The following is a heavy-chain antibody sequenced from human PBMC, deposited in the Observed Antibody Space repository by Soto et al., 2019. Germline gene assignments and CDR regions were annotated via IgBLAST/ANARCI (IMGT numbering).Heavy chain of an antibody. Sequence: SQTLSLTCAISGDSVSSNSAAWNWIRQSPSRGLEWLGRTYYRSKWYNDYAVSVKSRITINPDTSKNQFSLQLNSVTPEDTAVYYCARSESFYDYVWGSYRYPYYFDYWGQGTLVTVSS. CDR2: TYYRSKWYN. CDR1: GDSVSSNSAA. D-gene: IGHD3-16*02. J-gene: IGHJ4*02. CDR3: ARSESFYDYVWGSYRYPYYFDY. V-gene: IGHV6-1*01.